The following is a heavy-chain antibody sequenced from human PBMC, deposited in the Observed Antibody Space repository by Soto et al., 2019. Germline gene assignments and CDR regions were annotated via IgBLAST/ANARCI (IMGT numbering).Heavy chain of an antibody. J-gene: IGHJ6*02. D-gene: IGHD1-7*01. Sequence: GGSLRLSCAASGFTVSSNYMSWVRQAPGKGLEWVSVIYSGGSTYYADSVKGRFTISRDNSKNTLYLQMNSLRAEDTAVYYCARCITGTTTPLYYYYGMYVWGQGTTVTVSS. CDR1: GFTVSSNY. CDR2: IYSGGST. V-gene: IGHV3-53*05. CDR3: ARCITGTTTPLYYYYGMYV.